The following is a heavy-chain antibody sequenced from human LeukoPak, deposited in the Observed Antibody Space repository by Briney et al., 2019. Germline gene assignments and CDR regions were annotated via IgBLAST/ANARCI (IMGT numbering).Heavy chain of an antibody. J-gene: IGHJ4*02. CDR2: IKSKTDGGTT. CDR1: GFTFSSYG. D-gene: IGHD3-3*01. V-gene: IGHV3-15*01. CDR3: TTYYDFWSGYFYY. Sequence: PGGSLRLSCAASGFTFSSYGMHWVRQAPGKGLEWVGRIKSKTDGGTTDYAAPVKGRFTISRDDSKNTLFLQMNSLKTEDTAVYYCTTYYDFWSGYFYYWGQGTLVTVSS.